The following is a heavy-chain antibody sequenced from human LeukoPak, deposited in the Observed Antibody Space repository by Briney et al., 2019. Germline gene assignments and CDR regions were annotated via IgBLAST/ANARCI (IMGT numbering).Heavy chain of an antibody. Sequence: SETLSLTCTVSGGSISSGAHYWSWIRQHPGKGLEWIGYIYYDGSTHYNPSLKSRLTMSVDMSKNQFSLKLSSVTAADTAVYYCARGRRYCTNGVCYRIFDYWGQGTLVTVSS. J-gene: IGHJ4*02. CDR2: IYYDGST. CDR3: ARGRRYCTNGVCYRIFDY. D-gene: IGHD2-8*01. V-gene: IGHV4-31*03. CDR1: GGSISSGAHY.